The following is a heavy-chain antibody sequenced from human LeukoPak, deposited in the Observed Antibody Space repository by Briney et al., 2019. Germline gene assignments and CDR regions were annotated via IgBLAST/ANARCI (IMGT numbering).Heavy chain of an antibody. CDR3: ARLSTAEVHGHHSGTRAFDI. CDR2: IYYSGST. J-gene: IGHJ3*02. V-gene: IGHV4-59*08. D-gene: IGHD3-10*01. CDR1: GGSISSYY. Sequence: SEILSLTCTVSGGSISSYYWSWIRQPPGKGLEWIGYIYYSGSTNYNPSLKSRVTISVDTSKNQFSLKLSSVTAADTAVYYCARLSTAEVHGHHSGTRAFDIWGQGTMVTVSS.